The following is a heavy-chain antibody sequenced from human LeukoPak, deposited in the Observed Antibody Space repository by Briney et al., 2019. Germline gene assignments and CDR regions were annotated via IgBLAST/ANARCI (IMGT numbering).Heavy chain of an antibody. V-gene: IGHV3-48*04. Sequence: GGSLRLSCAASGFTFSSYSMDWVRQAPGKGLEWVSYISSSSSTIYYADSVKGRFTISRDNAKNSLYLQMSSLRVEDTAVYYCARGLSGRTLAATDRWGQGTLVTVSS. CDR3: ARGLSGRTLAATDR. CDR2: ISSSSSTI. J-gene: IGHJ4*02. CDR1: GFTFSSYS. D-gene: IGHD6-13*01.